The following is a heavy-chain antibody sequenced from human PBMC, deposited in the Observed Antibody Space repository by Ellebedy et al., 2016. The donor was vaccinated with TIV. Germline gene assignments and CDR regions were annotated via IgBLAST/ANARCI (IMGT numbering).Heavy chain of an antibody. D-gene: IGHD1-26*01. CDR3: VRDLHWSYFD. J-gene: IGHJ4*02. Sequence: GESLKISCAASGFTFSSYAMSWVRQAPGKGLVWVSRINADGSYAESVNGRFTISRDNAKNTLYLQMNSLRAEDTAVYYCVRDLHWSYFDWGQGTLVTVSS. CDR1: GFTFSSYA. V-gene: IGHV3-23*01. CDR2: INADG.